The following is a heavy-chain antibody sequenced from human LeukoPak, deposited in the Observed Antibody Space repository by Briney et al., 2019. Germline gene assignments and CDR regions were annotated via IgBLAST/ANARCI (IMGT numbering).Heavy chain of an antibody. CDR3: ITDENYYDSSGYYYRDY. V-gene: IGHV3-15*01. Sequence: PGGALRLSCAASGFTFSNAWMCWVRQAPGEGREWVGRIKSKTDSGTTDYAEPVKGRFSISSDDSNNTVYLQMNSMKTEDTDVYYCITDENYYDSSGYYYRDYWGQGTLVTVSS. CDR1: GFTFSNAW. CDR2: IKSKTDSGTT. D-gene: IGHD3-22*01. J-gene: IGHJ4*02.